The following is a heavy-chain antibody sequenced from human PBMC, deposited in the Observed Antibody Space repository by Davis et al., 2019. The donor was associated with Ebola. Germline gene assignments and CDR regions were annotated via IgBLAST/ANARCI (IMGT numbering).Heavy chain of an antibody. D-gene: IGHD3-16*01. CDR3: ARHWVSRRGIFDY. CDR2: IHYSGST. Sequence: SETLSLTCAVSGGSISSFYWGWIRQPPGKGLECIGYIHYSGSTNYSPSLKSRVTISVDTSKNQFSLKLSSVTAADTAVYYCARHWVSRRGIFDYWGQGILVTVSS. J-gene: IGHJ4*02. V-gene: IGHV4-59*08. CDR1: GGSISSFY.